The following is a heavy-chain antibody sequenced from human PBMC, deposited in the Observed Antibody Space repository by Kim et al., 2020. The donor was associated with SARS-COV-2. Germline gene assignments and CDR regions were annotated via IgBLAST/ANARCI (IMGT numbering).Heavy chain of an antibody. D-gene: IGHD1-26*01. Sequence: SETLSLTCTVSGGSISSSSYYWGWIRQPPGKGLEWIGSIYYSGSTYYNPSLKSRVTISVDTSKNQFSLKLSSVTAADTAVYYYARRSPWEPFCYWGQGTLVTVSS. J-gene: IGHJ4*02. CDR3: ARRSPWEPFCY. CDR2: IYYSGST. V-gene: IGHV4-39*01. CDR1: GGSISSSSYY.